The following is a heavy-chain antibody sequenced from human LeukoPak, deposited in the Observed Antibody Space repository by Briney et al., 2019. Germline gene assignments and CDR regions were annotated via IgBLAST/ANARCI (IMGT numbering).Heavy chain of an antibody. CDR2: ISASGGST. CDR1: GFTFSSYA. D-gene: IGHD4-17*01. Sequence: PGGSLRLSCAASGFTFSSYAMSWVRQAPGNGLEWVSTISASGGSTYYADSVKGRFTISRDNSKNTLYLQMNSLRAEDTAVYYCAKDQVSTVTYHDYWGQGALVTVSS. CDR3: AKDQVSTVTYHDY. V-gene: IGHV3-23*01. J-gene: IGHJ4*02.